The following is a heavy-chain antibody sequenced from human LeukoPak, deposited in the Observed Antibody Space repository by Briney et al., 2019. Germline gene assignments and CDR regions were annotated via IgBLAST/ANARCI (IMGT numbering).Heavy chain of an antibody. V-gene: IGHV4-34*01. CDR2: INHSGST. J-gene: IGHJ6*02. CDR3: AGYYDILTGYYTDDGMDV. CDR1: GGSFSGYY. D-gene: IGHD3-9*01. Sequence: PSETLSLTCAVYGGSFSGYYWSWIRQPPGKGLEWIGEINHSGSTNYNPSLKSRVTISVDTPKNQFSLKLSSVTAADTAVYYCAGYYDILTGYYTDDGMDVWGQGTTVTVS.